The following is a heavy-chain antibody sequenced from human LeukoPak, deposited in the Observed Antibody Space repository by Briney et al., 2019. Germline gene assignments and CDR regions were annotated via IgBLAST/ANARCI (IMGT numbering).Heavy chain of an antibody. J-gene: IGHJ4*02. D-gene: IGHD3-9*01. Sequence: SETLSLTCTVSGGSISTYYWSWIRQSPGKGLEWIGYIYYSGSTNYNPSLKSRVTISVDTSKNQFSLKLSSVTAADTAVYYCARGDYDILTGSSLTFDYWGQGTLVTVSS. CDR1: GGSISTYY. V-gene: IGHV4-59*01. CDR3: ARGDYDILTGSSLTFDY. CDR2: IYYSGST.